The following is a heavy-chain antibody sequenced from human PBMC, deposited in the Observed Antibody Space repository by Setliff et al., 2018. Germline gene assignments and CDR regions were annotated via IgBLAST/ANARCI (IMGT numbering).Heavy chain of an antibody. Sequence: PGGSLRLSCAASRFTFSNYWMSWVRQAPGKGLEWVANIKEDGSEKYYVDSVKGRFTISRDNAKNSLDLQMDSLRGEDTAVYHCTRDQDYYGMDVWGQGTTVTVSS. CDR2: IKEDGSEK. J-gene: IGHJ6*02. CDR3: TRDQDYYGMDV. CDR1: RFTFSNYW. V-gene: IGHV3-7*01.